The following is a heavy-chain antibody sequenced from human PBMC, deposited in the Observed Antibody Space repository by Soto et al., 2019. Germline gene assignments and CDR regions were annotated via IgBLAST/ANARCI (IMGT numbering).Heavy chain of an antibody. CDR2: IIPIFGTA. CDR3: ARDQLAAAGRGWFDP. D-gene: IGHD6-13*01. Sequence: QVQLVQSGAEVKKPGSSVKVSCKASGGTFSSYAISWVRQAPGQGLEWMGGIIPIFGTANYAQKFQGRVTSTADESTSTAYMELSSLRSDDTAGHYCARDQLAAAGRGWFDPWGQGTLVTVSS. V-gene: IGHV1-69*01. CDR1: GGTFSSYA. J-gene: IGHJ5*02.